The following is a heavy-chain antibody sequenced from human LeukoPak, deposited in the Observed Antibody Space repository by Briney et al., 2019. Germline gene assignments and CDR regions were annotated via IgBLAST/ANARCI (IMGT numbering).Heavy chain of an antibody. J-gene: IGHJ3*01. V-gene: IGHV3-30*04. Sequence: GRPLRLSCAASGFTFSSYAMHWVRQAPGKGLEWVAFIRYDGSNKYYADSVKGRFTISRDNSKNTLYLQMSSLRADDTAVYYCAMKAVPRPRLYDAFDFWGQGTVVTVSS. D-gene: IGHD2-2*02. CDR1: GFTFSSYA. CDR2: IRYDGSNK. CDR3: AMKAVPRPRLYDAFDF.